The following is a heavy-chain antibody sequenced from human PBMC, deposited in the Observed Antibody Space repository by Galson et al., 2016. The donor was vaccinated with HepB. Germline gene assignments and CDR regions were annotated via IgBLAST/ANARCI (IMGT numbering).Heavy chain of an antibody. CDR2: ISYTGSHT. V-gene: IGHV3-11*06. J-gene: IGHJ6*02. CDR3: ATEIRITVNRMIDLKSGRDV. Sequence: SLRLSCAASGFDFSEYYMSWIRQAPGKGPEWVSYISYTGSHTNYIDSVKGRFTITRNNARNLVFLQMNSLRNEDTAVYYCATEIRITVNRMIDLKSGRDVWGQGTTVTVSS. CDR1: GFDFSEYY. D-gene: IGHD1-14*01.